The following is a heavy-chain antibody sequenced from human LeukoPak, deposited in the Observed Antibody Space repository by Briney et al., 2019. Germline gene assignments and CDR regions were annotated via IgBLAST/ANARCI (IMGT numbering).Heavy chain of an antibody. V-gene: IGHV3-66*01. CDR1: GFTVSSNY. Sequence: GGSLRLSCAASGFTVSSNYMSWVRQAPGKGLEWVSVIYSGGSTYYADSVKGRFTISRDNSKNTLYLQMNSLRAEDTAVYYCARVNYYGSGSYLGGHGYYYGMDVWGQGTTVTVSS. CDR3: ARVNYYGSGSYLGGHGYYYGMDV. D-gene: IGHD3-10*01. J-gene: IGHJ6*02. CDR2: IYSGGST.